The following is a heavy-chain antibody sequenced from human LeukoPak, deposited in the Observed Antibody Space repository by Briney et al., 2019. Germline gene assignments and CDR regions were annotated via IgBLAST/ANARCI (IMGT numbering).Heavy chain of an antibody. J-gene: IGHJ4*02. CDR2: IYYSGST. V-gene: IGHV4-59*08. Sequence: SETLSLTCTASGGSISSYYWSWIRQPPGKGLEWIGYIYYSGSTNYNPSLKSRVTISVDTSKNQFSLKLSSVTAADTAVYYCARRSGSSWSFDYWGQGTLVTVSS. CDR1: GGSISSYY. CDR3: ARRSGSSWSFDY. D-gene: IGHD6-13*01.